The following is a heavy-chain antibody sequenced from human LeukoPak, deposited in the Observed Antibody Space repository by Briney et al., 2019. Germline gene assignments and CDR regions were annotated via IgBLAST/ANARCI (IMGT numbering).Heavy chain of an antibody. CDR3: ATPPTAYTSGSLGY. Sequence: GGSLRLSCEASGFTFSNFGMHWVRQAPGKGLEWVAIISYDGSTKYYADSVKGRFSISRDNPKNTLYLQMNSLRIEDTAVYYCATPPTAYTSGSLGYWGQGTLVTVSS. J-gene: IGHJ4*02. V-gene: IGHV3-30*03. CDR2: ISYDGSTK. D-gene: IGHD3-22*01. CDR1: GFTFSNFG.